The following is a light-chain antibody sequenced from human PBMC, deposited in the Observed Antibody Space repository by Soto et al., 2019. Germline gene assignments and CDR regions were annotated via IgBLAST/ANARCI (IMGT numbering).Light chain of an antibody. V-gene: IGKV1-8*01. J-gene: IGKJ5*01. CDR1: QGVGSR. CDR3: HQYYSYPIT. CDR2: DVS. Sequence: AIRMTQSPSSFSASIGDRVTITCRASQGVGSRLAWYQQKPGKAPKLLIYDVSTLQSGVPSRFSGSGSGTDFTLTISWLQSEDFATYYCHQYYSYPITFGQGTRLEIK.